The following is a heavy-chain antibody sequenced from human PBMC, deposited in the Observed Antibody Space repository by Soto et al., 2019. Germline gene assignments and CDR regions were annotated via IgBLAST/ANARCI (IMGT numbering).Heavy chain of an antibody. CDR3: ARDYRFCSGSSCFSYYYYLGMDV. J-gene: IGHJ6*02. CDR2: ISGSSDYI. CDR1: GFTFNSYS. Sequence: GGSLRLSCVASGFTFNSYSMNWVRQAPGKGLEWVSAISGSSDYIYYEDSVKGRFTISRDNAKNSLYLRMNSLRTEDTALYYFARDYRFCSGSSCFSYYYYLGMDVWGRGTTVTVSS. D-gene: IGHD2-2*01. V-gene: IGHV3-21*06.